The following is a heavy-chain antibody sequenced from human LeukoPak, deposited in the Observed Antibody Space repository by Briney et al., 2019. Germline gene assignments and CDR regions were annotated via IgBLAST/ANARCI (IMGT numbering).Heavy chain of an antibody. CDR2: ISAYNGNT. J-gene: IGHJ4*02. CDR3: ARVVPLYYYDSSGYQDY. V-gene: IGHV1-18*01. CDR1: GYTFTSYG. Sequence: EASVKVSCKASGYTFTSYGISWVRQAPGQGLEGMGWISAYNGNTNYAQKLQGRVTMTTDTSTSTAYMELRSLRSDDTAVYYCARVVPLYYYDSSGYQDYWGQGTLVAVSS. D-gene: IGHD3-22*01.